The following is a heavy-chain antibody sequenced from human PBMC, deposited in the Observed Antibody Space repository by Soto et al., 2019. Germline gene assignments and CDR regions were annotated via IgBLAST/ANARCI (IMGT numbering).Heavy chain of an antibody. V-gene: IGHV3-23*01. CDR1: GFTFSTYA. D-gene: IGHD4-17*01. CDR3: AHPRGYGVFDAYDI. J-gene: IGHJ3*02. Sequence: GGSLRLSCEASGFTFSTYAMSWVRQAPGKGLEWVSALTPSGGETFYADSVKGRFTISRDNSMNALYLQMNSLRIEDTAVYYCAHPRGYGVFDAYDIWGQGTMVTVSS. CDR2: LTPSGGET.